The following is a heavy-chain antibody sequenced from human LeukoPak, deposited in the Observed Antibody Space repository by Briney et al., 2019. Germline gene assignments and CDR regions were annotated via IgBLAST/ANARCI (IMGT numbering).Heavy chain of an antibody. J-gene: IGHJ5*02. D-gene: IGHD6-19*01. CDR2: IYYSGST. CDR3: ARHDSSGWYVAKGARPPVEYNWFDP. CDR1: GGSISSSSYY. V-gene: IGHV4-39*01. Sequence: PSETLSLTCTVSGGSISSSSYYWGWIRQPPGKGLEWIGSIYYSGSTYYNPSLKSRVTISVDTPKNQFSLKLSSVTAADTAVYYCARHDSSGWYVAKGARPPVEYNWFDPWGQGTLVTVSS.